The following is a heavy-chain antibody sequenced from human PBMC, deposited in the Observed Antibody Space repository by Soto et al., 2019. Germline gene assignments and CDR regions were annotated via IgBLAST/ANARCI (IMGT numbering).Heavy chain of an antibody. D-gene: IGHD2-15*01. CDR3: ARGRGCSGGSCFRDAFDF. J-gene: IGHJ3*01. CDR1: GYTFTSYE. CDR2: MNPNSGNT. V-gene: IGHV1-8*01. Sequence: ASVKVSCKASGYTFTSYEINWVRQATGQGLEWMGWMNPNSGNTGYAQKFQGRVTMTRNTSISTAYMELSSLRSEDTAVYYCARGRGCSGGSCFRDAFDFWGQGSMVTVSS.